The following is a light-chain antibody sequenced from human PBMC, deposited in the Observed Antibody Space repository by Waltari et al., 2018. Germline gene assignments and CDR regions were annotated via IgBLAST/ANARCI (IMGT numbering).Light chain of an antibody. V-gene: IGKV3-20*01. Sequence: RASQSVSGSFLAWYQQKPGQAPRPLIYGASTRATGIPGRFSGSGSGTDFTLTISRLEPEDFAVYHCQQYGSSPWTFGQGTEVEVK. CDR1: QSVSGSF. CDR3: QQYGSSPWT. J-gene: IGKJ1*01. CDR2: GAS.